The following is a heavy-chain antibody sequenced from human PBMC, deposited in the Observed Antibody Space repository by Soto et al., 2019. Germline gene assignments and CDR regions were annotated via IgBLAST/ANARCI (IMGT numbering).Heavy chain of an antibody. V-gene: IGHV4-39*01. CDR1: GGSISSSSYY. D-gene: IGHD3-3*01. J-gene: IGHJ4*02. Sequence: QLQLQESGPGLVKPSETLSLTCTVSGGSISSSSYYWGWIRQPPRKGLEWIGSIYYSGSTYYNPSLKSRVTISVDTSKNQLSLKLSSVTAADTAVYYCARLGFLEWLPNYWGQGTLVTVFS. CDR2: IYYSGST. CDR3: ARLGFLEWLPNY.